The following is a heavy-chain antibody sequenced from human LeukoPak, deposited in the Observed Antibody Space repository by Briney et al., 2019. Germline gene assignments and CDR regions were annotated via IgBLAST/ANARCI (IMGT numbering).Heavy chain of an antibody. Sequence: PAETLSLTCAVYGGSFSGYYWSWIRQPPGKGLEWIGEINHSGSTNYNPSLKSRVTISVDTSKNQFSLKLSSVTAADTAVYYCARLKRYCSSTSCYARATGWFDPWGQGTLVTVSS. J-gene: IGHJ5*02. V-gene: IGHV4-34*01. CDR1: GGSFSGYY. CDR2: INHSGST. D-gene: IGHD2-2*01. CDR3: ARLKRYCSSTSCYARATGWFDP.